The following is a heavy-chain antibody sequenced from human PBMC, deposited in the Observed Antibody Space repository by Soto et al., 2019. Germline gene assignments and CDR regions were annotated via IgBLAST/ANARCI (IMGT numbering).Heavy chain of an antibody. J-gene: IGHJ3*01. CDR3: ARDREGVGAGLF. CDR2: ISSSSYI. CDR1: GFTFSSYS. V-gene: IGHV3-21*01. D-gene: IGHD1-26*01. Sequence: LRLSCAASGFTFSSYSMNWVRQAPGKGLEWVSSISSSSYIYYADSVKGRFTISRDNAKNSLYLQMNSLRAEDTAVYYCARDREGVGAGLFWGQGTMVTVSS.